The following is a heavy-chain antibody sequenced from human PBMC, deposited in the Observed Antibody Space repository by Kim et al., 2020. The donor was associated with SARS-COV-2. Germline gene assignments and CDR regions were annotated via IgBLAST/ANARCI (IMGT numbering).Heavy chain of an antibody. Sequence: GGSLRLSCAASGFTFSSYWMSWVRQAPGKGLEWVANIKQDGSEKYYVDSVKGRFTISRDNAKNSLYLQMNSLRAEDTAVYYCARDPRKYSSSWYYYYYYYMDVWGKGTTVTVSS. V-gene: IGHV3-7*01. CDR3: ARDPRKYSSSWYYYYYYYMDV. CDR1: GFTFSSYW. CDR2: IKQDGSEK. J-gene: IGHJ6*03. D-gene: IGHD6-13*01.